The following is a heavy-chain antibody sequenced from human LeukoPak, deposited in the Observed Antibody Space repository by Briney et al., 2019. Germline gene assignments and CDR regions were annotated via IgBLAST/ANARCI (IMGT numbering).Heavy chain of an antibody. J-gene: IGHJ3*02. Sequence: PSETLSLTCTVSGGSISSYYWSWIRQPPGKGLEWIGYICYSGSTNYNPSLKSRVTISVDTSKNQFSLKLSSVTAADTAVYYCARRRGNTATHAFDIRGQGTMVTVSS. CDR3: ARRRGNTATHAFDI. V-gene: IGHV4-59*01. D-gene: IGHD4-17*01. CDR1: GGSISSYY. CDR2: ICYSGST.